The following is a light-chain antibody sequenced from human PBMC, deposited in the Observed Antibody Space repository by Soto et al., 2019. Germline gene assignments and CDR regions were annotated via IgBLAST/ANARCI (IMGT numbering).Light chain of an antibody. CDR1: QSVGTK. CDR2: GAS. CDR3: HQFNNWQT. Sequence: EIVMTQSPATLSVSVGERATVSCRASQSVGTKLAWYQQTPGQAPRLFIYGASTRAAGVPARFSGSGSGTEFTLTISSLQSEDFGIYYCHQFNNWQTFGQGTKVEI. J-gene: IGKJ1*01. V-gene: IGKV3-15*01.